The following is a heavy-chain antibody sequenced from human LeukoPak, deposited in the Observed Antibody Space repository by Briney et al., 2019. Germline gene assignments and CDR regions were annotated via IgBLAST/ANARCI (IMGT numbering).Heavy chain of an antibody. D-gene: IGHD6-19*01. J-gene: IGHJ1*01. V-gene: IGHV4-39*01. Sequence: SETLSLTCTVSGGSISSSSYYWGWIRQPPGKELEWIGSIYYSGSTYYNPSLKSRVTISVDTSKNQFSLKLSSVTAADTAVYYSARPNSGWYGDFEHWGQGTLVTVSS. CDR1: GGSISSSSYY. CDR3: ARPNSGWYGDFEH. CDR2: IYYSGST.